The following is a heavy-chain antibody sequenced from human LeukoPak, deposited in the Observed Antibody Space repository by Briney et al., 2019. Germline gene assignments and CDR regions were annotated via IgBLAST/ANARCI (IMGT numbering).Heavy chain of an antibody. J-gene: IGHJ4*02. Sequence: QAGGSLRLSCVASGFTFSTYWMSWVRQAPGKGLEWVANIQEDGNEKYYVDSVKGRFTISRDNAKNSLYLQMNSLRAEDTAVYYCAGGDEFSGDYWGQGTLVTVSS. CDR3: AGGDEFSGDY. V-gene: IGHV3-7*04. CDR1: GFTFSTYW. CDR2: IQEDGNEK.